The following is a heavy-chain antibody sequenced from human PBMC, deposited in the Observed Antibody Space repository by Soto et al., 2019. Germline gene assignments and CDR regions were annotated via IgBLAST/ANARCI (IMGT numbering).Heavy chain of an antibody. CDR2: IYPHDSET. CDR3: AAGGIFGVVEDDNWFDP. CDR1: GYRFASNW. J-gene: IGHJ5*02. Sequence: PGGSPTLYCKGPGYRFASNWIGWVRQLPGKSLEWMGIIYPHDSETKYSPSFQGQVTISVDKSIITAYLQWSGLKASDSAMYDCAAGGIFGVVEDDNWFDPWGPGTLVTVSS. D-gene: IGHD3-3*01. V-gene: IGHV5-51*01.